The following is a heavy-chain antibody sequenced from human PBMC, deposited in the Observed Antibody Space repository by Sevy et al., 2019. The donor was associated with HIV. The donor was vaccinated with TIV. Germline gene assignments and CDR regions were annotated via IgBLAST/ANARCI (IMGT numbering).Heavy chain of an antibody. CDR1: GFTFSDYY. J-gene: IGHJ6*02. D-gene: IGHD4-17*01. CDR2: ISGSDNTI. V-gene: IGHV3-11*01. Sequence: GESLKISCAASGFTFSDYYMSWIRQAPGKGLEWLSYISGSDNTIYYADTVKGRFTISRDNAKNSLYLQMNSLRAEDTAVYYCARDHVKDGDLGDYYYFAMDVWGQGTSVTVSS. CDR3: ARDHVKDGDLGDYYYFAMDV.